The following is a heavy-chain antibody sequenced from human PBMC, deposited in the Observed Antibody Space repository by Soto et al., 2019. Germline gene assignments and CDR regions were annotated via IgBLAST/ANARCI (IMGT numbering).Heavy chain of an antibody. CDR3: ARGKTSVTIFGVVITEFDY. CDR2: ISAYNGNT. CDR1: GYTFTSYG. D-gene: IGHD3-3*01. Sequence: ASVNVSCKASGYTFTSYGISWVRQAPGQGLEWMGWISAYNGNTNYAQKLQGRVTMTTDTSTSTAYMELRSLRSDDTAVYYCARGKTSVTIFGVVITEFDYWGQGTLVTVSS. J-gene: IGHJ4*02. V-gene: IGHV1-18*01.